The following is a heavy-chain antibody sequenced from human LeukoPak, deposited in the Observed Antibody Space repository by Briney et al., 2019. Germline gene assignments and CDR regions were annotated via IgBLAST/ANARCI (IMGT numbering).Heavy chain of an antibody. D-gene: IGHD1-26*01. CDR3: ARTPPPTIVGAHYFDY. CDR2: IGTYNGYT. CDR1: GYLFNTYG. Sequence: ASVKVSCKASGYLFNTYGMNWVRQAPGQGLEGMGWIGTYNGYTNYAQNLQGRVTMTTDTSASTVYLELRSLRSDDTAVYYCARTPPPTIVGAHYFDYWGQGTLVTVSS. V-gene: IGHV1-18*01. J-gene: IGHJ4*02.